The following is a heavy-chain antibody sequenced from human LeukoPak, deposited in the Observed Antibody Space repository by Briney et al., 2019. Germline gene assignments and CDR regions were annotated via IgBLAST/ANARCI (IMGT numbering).Heavy chain of an antibody. J-gene: IGHJ4*02. V-gene: IGHV1-2*02. Sequence: ASVKVSCKASGYTFTGYYVHWVRQAPGQGLEWMGWINPNSGAIKYEQKFQGRVTMTRDTPISTAYMELSRLTSDDTAVYYCARYDFWSGYHYFDYWGQGTLVTVSS. CDR1: GYTFTGYY. CDR2: INPNSGAI. D-gene: IGHD3-3*01. CDR3: ARYDFWSGYHYFDY.